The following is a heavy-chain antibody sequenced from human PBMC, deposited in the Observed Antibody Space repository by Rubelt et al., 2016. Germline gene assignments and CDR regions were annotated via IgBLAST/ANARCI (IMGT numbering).Heavy chain of an antibody. Sequence: GKGLEWVSYISSSGSTIFYADYVKGRFTISRDNGKDSLYLQMNSLRADDTAIYYCARERIAAAATNWFDPWGQGTLVTVSS. CDR2: ISSSGSTI. J-gene: IGHJ5*02. D-gene: IGHD6-13*01. V-gene: IGHV3-11*01. CDR3: ARERIAAAATNWFDP.